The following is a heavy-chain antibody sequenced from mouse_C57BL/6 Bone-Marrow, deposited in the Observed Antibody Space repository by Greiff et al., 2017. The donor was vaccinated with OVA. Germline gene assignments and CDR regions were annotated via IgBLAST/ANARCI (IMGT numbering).Heavy chain of an antibody. CDR2: IYPGDGDT. Sequence: VQLVESGPELVKPGASVKISCKASGYAFSSSWMNWVKQRPGKGLEWIGRIYPGDGDTNYNGKFKGKATLTADKSSSTAYMQLSSLTSEDSAVYFCARDDYDVARFAYWGQGTLVTVSA. J-gene: IGHJ3*01. CDR1: GYAFSSSW. CDR3: ARDDYDVARFAY. V-gene: IGHV1-82*01. D-gene: IGHD2-4*01.